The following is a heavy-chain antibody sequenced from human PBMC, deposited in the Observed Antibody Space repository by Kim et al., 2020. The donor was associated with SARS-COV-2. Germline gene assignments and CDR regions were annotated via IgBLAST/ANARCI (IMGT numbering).Heavy chain of an antibody. J-gene: IGHJ4*02. Sequence: GGSLRLSCAASGFTFSSYAMSWVRQAPGKGLEWVSAITGNGGTTYYADSVKGRFTIFRDNSKDTFYLQMNSLRAEDTAVYYWAKTPGGYTYGRFYFDSWGQGTLVTVSS. V-gene: IGHV3-23*01. CDR2: ITGNGGTT. CDR3: AKTPGGYTYGRFYFDS. CDR1: GFTFSSYA. D-gene: IGHD5-18*01.